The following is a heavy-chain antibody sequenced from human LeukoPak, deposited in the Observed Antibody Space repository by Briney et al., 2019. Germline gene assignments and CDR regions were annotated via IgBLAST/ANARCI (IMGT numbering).Heavy chain of an antibody. V-gene: IGHV3-23*01. D-gene: IGHD2-15*01. CDR1: GFTFSSYA. CDR2: IGGSGGST. Sequence: GGSLRLSCAASGFTFSSYAMTWVRQAPGKGLEWVSAIGGSGGSTYYADSVKGRFIISRDNSKNTLYLQMNSLRAEATAVYYCATDGAVVVPKNYYYYYGMDVWGQGTTVTVSS. CDR3: ATDGAVVVPKNYYYYYGMDV. J-gene: IGHJ6*02.